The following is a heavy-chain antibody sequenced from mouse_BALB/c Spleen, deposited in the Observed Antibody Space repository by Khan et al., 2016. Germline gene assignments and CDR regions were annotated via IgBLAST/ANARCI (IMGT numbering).Heavy chain of an antibody. CDR2: IWAGGST. Sequence: QVQLKESGPGLVAPSQSLSITCTVSGFSLTTYDIHWVRQPPGKGLKWLGVIWAGGSTNYNSALMSRLSISKDNSKSQVFLKMNSLQTDDTAMYYCARVQFGYYDYFDVWGQGTTLAVSS. D-gene: IGHD2-3*01. V-gene: IGHV2-9*02. J-gene: IGHJ2*01. CDR1: GFSLTTYD. CDR3: ARVQFGYYDYFDV.